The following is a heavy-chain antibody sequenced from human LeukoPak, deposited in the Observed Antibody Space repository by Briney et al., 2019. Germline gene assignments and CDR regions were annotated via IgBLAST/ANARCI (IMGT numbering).Heavy chain of an antibody. D-gene: IGHD3-22*01. CDR3: ARDREGYYDIPDAFDI. CDR1: GFTFSSYE. J-gene: IGHJ3*02. Sequence: GGSLRLSCAASGFTFSSYEMNWVRQAPGKGREWVSYISSSGSTIYYADSVKGRFTISRDNAKNSLYLQMNSLRAEDTAVYYCARDREGYYDIPDAFDIWGQGTMVTVSS. CDR2: ISSSGSTI. V-gene: IGHV3-48*03.